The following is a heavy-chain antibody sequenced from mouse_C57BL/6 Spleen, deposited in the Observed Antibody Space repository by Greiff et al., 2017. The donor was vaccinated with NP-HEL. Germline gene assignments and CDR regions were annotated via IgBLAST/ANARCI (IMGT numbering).Heavy chain of an antibody. V-gene: IGHV5-17*01. CDR1: GFTFSDYG. J-gene: IGHJ2*01. Sequence: EVQGVESGGGLVKPGGSLKLSCAASGFTFSDYGMHWVRQAPEKGLEWVAYISSGSSTTYYDDTMKGRSTISRDNAKNTLFLQMTSLRSEDTAMYYCASEDYDGGYFDYWGQGTTLTVSS. D-gene: IGHD2-4*01. CDR2: ISSGSSTT. CDR3: ASEDYDGGYFDY.